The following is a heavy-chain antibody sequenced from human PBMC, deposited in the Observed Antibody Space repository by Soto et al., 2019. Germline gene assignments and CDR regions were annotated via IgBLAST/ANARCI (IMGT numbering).Heavy chain of an antibody. CDR2: IWYDGSYK. CDR3: ARDRGGSSIDF. Sequence: QVQLVESGGGVVQPGRSLRLSCAASGFTFSNYGIHWVRQAPGKGLEWVAVIWYDGSYKYYADSVKGRFTISRDNSKITLDLQMNNLRAEDTAVYYCARDRGGSSIDFWGQGTLVTVSS. D-gene: IGHD2-15*01. V-gene: IGHV3-33*01. J-gene: IGHJ4*02. CDR1: GFTFSNYG.